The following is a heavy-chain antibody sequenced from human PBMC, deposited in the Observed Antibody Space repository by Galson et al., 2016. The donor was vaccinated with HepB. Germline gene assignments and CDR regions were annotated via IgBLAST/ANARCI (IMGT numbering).Heavy chain of an antibody. D-gene: IGHD3-10*01. CDR2: IYYTGTS. V-gene: IGHV4-39*02. Sequence: SETLSLTCAVSGGSISSTSHHWGWIRQPPGKALEWIASIYYTGTSYYSPSLRSRIAISVDTSKNQFSLTLSSATAADTAVYYCTRELRSSLDDWGQGTLVTVSS. CDR3: TRELRSSLDD. CDR1: GGSISSTSHH. J-gene: IGHJ4*02.